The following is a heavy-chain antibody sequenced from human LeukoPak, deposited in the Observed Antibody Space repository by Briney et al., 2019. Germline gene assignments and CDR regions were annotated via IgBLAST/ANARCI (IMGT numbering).Heavy chain of an antibody. CDR3: AKDGSGWGIYYYYYYMDV. Sequence: PGRSMRLSCAASGFTFSSYGMHWVRQAPGKGLEWVAVISYDGSNKYYADSVKGRLTISRDNSENTLYLQMNSLRAEDTAVYYCAKDGSGWGIYYYYYYMDVWGKGTTVTVSS. CDR2: ISYDGSNK. V-gene: IGHV3-30*18. D-gene: IGHD6-19*01. CDR1: GFTFSSYG. J-gene: IGHJ6*03.